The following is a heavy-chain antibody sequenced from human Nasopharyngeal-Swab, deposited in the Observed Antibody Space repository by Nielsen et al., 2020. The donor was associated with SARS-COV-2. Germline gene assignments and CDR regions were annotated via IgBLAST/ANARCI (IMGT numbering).Heavy chain of an antibody. CDR1: GYTFTAFS. D-gene: IGHD5-24*01. CDR2: IGTNSGGT. Sequence: ASVQVSCKASGYTFTAFSIHWVRHSPGQGLEWVGRIGTNSGGTLYAQRFRGRATMTRDTSVATAYMELSDLRSDDTAVYYCARDSPASRGDYWGQGTLVTVSS. J-gene: IGHJ4*02. CDR3: ARDSPASRGDY. V-gene: IGHV1-2*06.